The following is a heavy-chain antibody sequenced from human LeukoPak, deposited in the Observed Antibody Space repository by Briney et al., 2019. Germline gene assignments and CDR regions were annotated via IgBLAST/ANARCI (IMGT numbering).Heavy chain of an antibody. CDR1: GGSISSSSYY. Sequence: SETLSLTCTVSGGSISSSSYYWGWIRQPPGKGLEWIGSIYYSGSTYYNPSLKSRVTISVDTSKNQFSLKLSSVIAADTAVYYCARHPRRGSTSCYTVDYWGQGTLVTVSS. CDR3: ARHPRRGSTSCYTVDY. D-gene: IGHD2-2*02. CDR2: IYYSGST. J-gene: IGHJ4*02. V-gene: IGHV4-39*01.